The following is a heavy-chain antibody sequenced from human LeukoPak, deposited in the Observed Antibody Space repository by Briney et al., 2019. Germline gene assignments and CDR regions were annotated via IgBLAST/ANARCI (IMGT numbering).Heavy chain of an antibody. CDR1: GYTFTSYY. CDR3: VRGASSIAALNPFWYFDL. J-gene: IGHJ2*01. V-gene: IGHV1-46*01. CDR2: INPSGGST. Sequence: ASVKVSCKASGYTFTSYYMHWVRQGPGQGLEWMGVINPSGGSTSYAQKFQGRVTMTRDTSTNTVYMELSSLRSEDTAVFYCVRGASSIAALNPFWYFDLWGRGTLVTVSS. D-gene: IGHD6-6*01.